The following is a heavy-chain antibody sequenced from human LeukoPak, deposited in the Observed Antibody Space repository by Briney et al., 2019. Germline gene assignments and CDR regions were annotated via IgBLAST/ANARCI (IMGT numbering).Heavy chain of an antibody. D-gene: IGHD6-13*01. CDR2: IIPIFGTA. CDR3: ARGTAAGTSVFVY. V-gene: IGHV1-69*05. J-gene: IGHJ4*02. Sequence: SVKVSCKASGGTFSSYAISWVRQAPGQGLEWMGGIIPIFGTANYAQKFQGRVTITTDESTSTAYMELSSLRSEDTAVYYCARGTAAGTSVFVYWGQGTLVTVCS. CDR1: GGTFSSYA.